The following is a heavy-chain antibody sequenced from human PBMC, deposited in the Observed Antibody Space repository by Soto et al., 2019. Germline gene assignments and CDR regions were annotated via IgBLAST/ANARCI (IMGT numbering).Heavy chain of an antibody. J-gene: IGHJ4*02. V-gene: IGHV4-59*08. CDR2: IYYSGST. CDR1: GGSISSYY. Sequence: SETLSLTCTVSGGSISSYYWSWIRQPPGKGLEWIGYIYYSGSTNYNPSLKSRVTISVDTSKNQFSLKLSSVTAADTAVYYCARLHYDFWSGYGFDYWGQGTLVTVS. D-gene: IGHD3-3*01. CDR3: ARLHYDFWSGYGFDY.